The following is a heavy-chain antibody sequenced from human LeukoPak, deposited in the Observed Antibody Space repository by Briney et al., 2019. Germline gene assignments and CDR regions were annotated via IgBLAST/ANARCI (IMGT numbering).Heavy chain of an antibody. V-gene: IGHV4-59*01. CDR1: GLTFSIYW. D-gene: IGHD1-26*01. Sequence: GSLRLSCAASGLTFSIYWMTWIRQPPGKGLEWIGYIYHTGSTNYSPSLKSRVTMSVDASRNQFSLKLVSVTAADTAVYYCARDRGTTGYYYLDSWGQGILVTVSS. CDR2: IYHTGST. J-gene: IGHJ4*02. CDR3: ARDRGTTGYYYLDS.